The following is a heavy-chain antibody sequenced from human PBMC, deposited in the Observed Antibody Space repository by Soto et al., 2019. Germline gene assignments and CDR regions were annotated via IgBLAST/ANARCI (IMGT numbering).Heavy chain of an antibody. D-gene: IGHD1-1*01. CDR3: VEGWNDF. Sequence: ESGGDLVEPGGSLRLSCVTSGFMFRSAWMSWVRQGPGKGLEWVARIKSKNDGGAAAYAAPVNGRFSISSDDSKSTVYLQMNSLRAEDTALYYCVEGWNDFWGQGTLVTVSS. J-gene: IGHJ4*02. CDR2: IKSKNDGGAA. CDR1: GFMFRSAW. V-gene: IGHV3-15*01.